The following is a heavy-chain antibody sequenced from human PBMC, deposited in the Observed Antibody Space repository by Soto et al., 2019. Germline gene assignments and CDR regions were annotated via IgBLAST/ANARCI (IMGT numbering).Heavy chain of an antibody. CDR1: GGTFSNYG. CDR2: IVPIFGA. D-gene: IGHD3-22*01. J-gene: IGHJ6*02. V-gene: IGHV1-69*12. Sequence: QVQLVQSGAEVKKPGSSVKVSCKSSGGTFSNYGFSWVRQAPGQGLECMGVIVPIFGAEHPQKFQGRVTITADESTTTVFMELRGLRSEDTAVYYCARGGSDYEGSGYSPGHVWGQGTTVTVSS. CDR3: ARGGSDYEGSGYSPGHV.